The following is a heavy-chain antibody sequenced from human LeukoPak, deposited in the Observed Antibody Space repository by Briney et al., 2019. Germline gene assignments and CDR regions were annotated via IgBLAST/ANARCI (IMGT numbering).Heavy chain of an antibody. CDR1: EFPFSIYS. V-gene: IGHV3-48*01. J-gene: IGHJ6*03. Sequence: PGGSLRLSCAASEFPFSIYSLNWVRQAPGKGLEWVSYISSDSNTIYYADSVKGRFTISRDNAKNSLYLQMNSLRPEDTAIYYCARGAAGYYYYYYMDVWGKGTTVTISS. D-gene: IGHD6-13*01. CDR3: ARGAAGYYYYYYMDV. CDR2: ISSDSNTI.